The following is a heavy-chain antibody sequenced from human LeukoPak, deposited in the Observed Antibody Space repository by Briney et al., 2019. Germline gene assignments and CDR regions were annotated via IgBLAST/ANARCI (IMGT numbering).Heavy chain of an antibody. Sequence: GGSLRLSCAASGFTFSSYSMNWVRQALGKGLEWVSSISSSSYIYYADSVKGRFTISRDNAKNSLYLQMNSLRAEDTAVYYCAREGGYSYGFDYWGQGTLVTVSS. V-gene: IGHV3-21*01. CDR1: GFTFSSYS. D-gene: IGHD5-18*01. J-gene: IGHJ4*02. CDR2: ISSSSYI. CDR3: AREGGYSYGFDY.